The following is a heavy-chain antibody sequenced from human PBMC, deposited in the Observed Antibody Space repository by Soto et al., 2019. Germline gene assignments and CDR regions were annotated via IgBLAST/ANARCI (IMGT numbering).Heavy chain of an antibody. CDR2: ISANNGNT. V-gene: IGHV1-18*01. D-gene: IGHD3-22*01. Sequence: QVQLVQSGAEVKKPGASVKVSCKASGYTFTSYGISWVRQAPGQGLEWMGWISANNGNTNYAQKLQGRVTMTTDTSTSTAYMELRSLRSDDTAVYYCARFMTYYYDSSGYYASDWGQGTLVTVSS. J-gene: IGHJ4*02. CDR3: ARFMTYYYDSSGYYASD. CDR1: GYTFTSYG.